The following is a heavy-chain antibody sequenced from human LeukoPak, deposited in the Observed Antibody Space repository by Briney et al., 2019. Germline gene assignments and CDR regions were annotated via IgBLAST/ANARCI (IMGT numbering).Heavy chain of an antibody. CDR3: ARGSGYCSSTSCYLLHYYYYYYMDV. J-gene: IGHJ6*03. CDR1: GGTFSSYT. D-gene: IGHD2-2*01. V-gene: IGHV1-8*03. CDR2: MNPNSGNT. Sequence: ASVKVSCKASGGTFSSYTISWVRQAPGQGLEWMGWMNPNSGNTGYAQKFQGRVTITRNTSISTAYMELSSLRSEDTAVYYCARGSGYCSSTSCYLLHYYYYYYMDVWGKGTTVTVSS.